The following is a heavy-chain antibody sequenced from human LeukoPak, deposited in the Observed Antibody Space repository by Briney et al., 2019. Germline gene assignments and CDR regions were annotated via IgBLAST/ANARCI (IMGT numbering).Heavy chain of an antibody. CDR3: ARDILVVAAYYFGY. Sequence: GGSLRLSCAASGFTFSSYAMNWVRQAPGKGLEWVSGITNSGGSTYYADSVKGRFTISRDKPKNTLYLQMNSLRAEDTAVYYCARDILVVAAYYFGYWGQGTLVTVSS. J-gene: IGHJ4*02. V-gene: IGHV3-23*01. D-gene: IGHD2-15*01. CDR2: ITNSGGST. CDR1: GFTFSSYA.